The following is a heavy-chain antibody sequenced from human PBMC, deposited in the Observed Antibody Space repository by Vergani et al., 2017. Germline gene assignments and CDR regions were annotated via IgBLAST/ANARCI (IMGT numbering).Heavy chain of an antibody. D-gene: IGHD3-22*01. CDR3: ARDKRTQYYYDSSGWFDP. V-gene: IGHV3-30-3*01. CDR2: ISYDGSNK. CDR1: GFTFSSYA. J-gene: IGHJ5*02. Sequence: QVQLVESGGGVVQPGRSLRLSCAASGFTFSSYAMHWVRQAPGKGLEWVAVISYDGSNKYYAASVKSRFTISRDNSKNTLYLQMNSLRAEDTAVYYCARDKRTQYYYDSSGWFDPWGQGTLVTVSS.